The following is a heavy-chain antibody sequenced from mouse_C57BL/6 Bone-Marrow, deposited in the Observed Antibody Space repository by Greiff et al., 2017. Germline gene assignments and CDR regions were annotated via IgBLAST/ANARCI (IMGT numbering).Heavy chain of an antibody. CDR2: INPSSGYT. CDR3: ARRDYYGSNDY. Sequence: QVQLQQSGAELAKPGASVKLSCKASGYTFTSYWMHWVKQRPGQGLEWIGYINPSSGYTKYNQKFKDKATVTADKSSSTAYMQLSSLTYEDSAVYYCARRDYYGSNDYWGQGTTLTVSS. V-gene: IGHV1-7*01. D-gene: IGHD1-1*01. CDR1: GYTFTSYW. J-gene: IGHJ2*01.